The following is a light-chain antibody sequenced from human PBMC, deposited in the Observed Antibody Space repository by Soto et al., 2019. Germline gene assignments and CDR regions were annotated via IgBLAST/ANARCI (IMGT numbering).Light chain of an antibody. V-gene: IGKV1-8*01. CDR3: QQYYSYPLA. J-gene: IGKJ4*01. CDR2: AAS. Sequence: IQMTQSPSSVSASVGDIVAISCRASQGISSYLAWYQQKPGKAPKLLIYAASTLQSGVPSRFSGSGSGTDFTLTISCLQSEDFATYYCQQYYSYPLAFGGGTKVDI. CDR1: QGISSY.